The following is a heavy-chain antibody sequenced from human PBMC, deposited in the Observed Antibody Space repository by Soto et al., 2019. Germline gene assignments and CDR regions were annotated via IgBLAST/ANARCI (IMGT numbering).Heavy chain of an antibody. CDR2: INPNSDDA. D-gene: IGHD6-13*01. CDR1: GYSFTDYY. CDR3: ARDRYSTLERDRTSRFYYYYAMDV. Sequence: QVQVVQSGAEVKKPGASVKVSCKASGYSFTDYYIHWVRQAPGQGLEWMGWINPNSDDADYPLKFQGRVTMTRDTSISTAYLELSGLRSDDTAVYFCARDRYSTLERDRTSRFYYYYAMDVWGQGTTVTVSS. V-gene: IGHV1-2*02. J-gene: IGHJ6*02.